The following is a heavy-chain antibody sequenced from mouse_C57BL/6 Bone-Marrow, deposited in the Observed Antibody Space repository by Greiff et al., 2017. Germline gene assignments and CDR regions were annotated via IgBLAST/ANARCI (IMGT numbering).Heavy chain of an antibody. CDR1: GYSITSGYY. CDR3: ARGSTGTDFDY. CDR2: ISYDGSN. J-gene: IGHJ2*01. Sequence: EVKLQESGPGLVKPSQSLSLTCSVTGYSITSGYYWNWIRQFPGNKLEWMGYISYDGSNNYNPSLKNRISITRDTSKNQFFLKLNSVTTEDTATYYCARGSTGTDFDYWGQGTTLTVSS. V-gene: IGHV3-6*01. D-gene: IGHD4-1*02.